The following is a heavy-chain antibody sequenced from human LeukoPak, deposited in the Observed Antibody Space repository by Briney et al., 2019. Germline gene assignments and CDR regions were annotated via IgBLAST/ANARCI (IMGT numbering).Heavy chain of an antibody. D-gene: IGHD3-10*01. CDR1: GFTFSSSW. J-gene: IGHJ6*02. Sequence: GGSLRLSCAASGFTFSSSWMHWVRQAPGKGLLWVSRINSDGSNTGYAASVKGRFTISRHNAKNTLYLQMNSLRADDTAVYYCARGWVGKDVWGQGTTVTVSS. CDR2: INSDGSNT. V-gene: IGHV3-74*01. CDR3: ARGWVGKDV.